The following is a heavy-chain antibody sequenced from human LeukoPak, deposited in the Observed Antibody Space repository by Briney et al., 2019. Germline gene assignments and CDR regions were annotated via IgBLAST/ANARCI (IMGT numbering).Heavy chain of an antibody. CDR2: ISYDGSNK. CDR1: GFTFSSYG. J-gene: IGHJ4*02. V-gene: IGHV3-30*18. CDR3: AKMRYSGYGDFDY. D-gene: IGHD5-12*01. Sequence: PGRSLRLSCAASGFTFSSYGMHWVRQAPGKGLEWVAVISYDGSNKYYADSVKGRFTISRDNSKNTLYLQMNSLRAEDTAVYYCAKMRYSGYGDFDYWGQGTLVTVSS.